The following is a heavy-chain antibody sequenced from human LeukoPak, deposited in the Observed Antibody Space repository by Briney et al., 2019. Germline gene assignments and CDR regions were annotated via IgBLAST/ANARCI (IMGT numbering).Heavy chain of an antibody. D-gene: IGHD3-10*02. J-gene: IGHJ6*04. CDR3: AELGITMIGGV. V-gene: IGHV3-7*01. Sequence: GGSLRLSCAASGFTFTTYWMSWVRQAPGKGLEWVANIKQDGNEKYYVDSVKGRFTISRDNAKNSLYLQMNSLRAEDTAVYYCAELGITMIGGVWGKGTTVTISS. CDR1: GFTFTTYW. CDR2: IKQDGNEK.